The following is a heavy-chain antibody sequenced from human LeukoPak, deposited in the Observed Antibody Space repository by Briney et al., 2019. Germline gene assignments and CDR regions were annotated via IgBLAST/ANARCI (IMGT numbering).Heavy chain of an antibody. V-gene: IGHV1-2*04. CDR2: INPNSGGT. D-gene: IGHD6-13*01. Sequence: GASVKVSCKASGYTFTGYYMHWVRQAPGQGLEWMGWINPNSGGTNYAQKFQGWVTMTRDTSISTAYMELSRLRSEDTAVYYCARAADGNAFDIWGQGTMVTVSS. CDR3: ARAADGNAFDI. J-gene: IGHJ3*02. CDR1: GYTFTGYY.